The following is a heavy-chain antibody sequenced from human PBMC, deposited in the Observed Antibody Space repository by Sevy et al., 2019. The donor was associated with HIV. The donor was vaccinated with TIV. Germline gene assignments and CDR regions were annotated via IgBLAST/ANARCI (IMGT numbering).Heavy chain of an antibody. J-gene: IGHJ4*02. Sequence: GGSLRLSCTASGFTFGDYAMSWFRQAPGKGLEWVAFIRSKADGGTTEYAESVKGRFTISRDDSKSITYLQMNSLKTEDTAVYYSTSESTNHGSGSYHFDYWGQGTLVTVSS. CDR3: TSESTNHGSGSYHFDY. CDR2: IRSKADGGTT. D-gene: IGHD3-10*01. V-gene: IGHV3-49*03. CDR1: GFTFGDYA.